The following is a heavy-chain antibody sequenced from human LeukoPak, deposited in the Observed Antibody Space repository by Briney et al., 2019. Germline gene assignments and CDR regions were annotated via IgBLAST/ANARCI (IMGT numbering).Heavy chain of an antibody. D-gene: IGHD1-1*01. CDR3: AREDDDRGWFDP. CDR1: GYTFTSYA. Sequence: ASVKVSCKASGYTFTSYAMHWVRQAPGQRLEWMGWINAGNGNTKYSQKFQGRVTITRDTSASTAYMELSSLRSEDTAVYYCAREDDDRGWFDPWGQGTLVTVSS. CDR2: INAGNGNT. J-gene: IGHJ5*02. V-gene: IGHV1-3*01.